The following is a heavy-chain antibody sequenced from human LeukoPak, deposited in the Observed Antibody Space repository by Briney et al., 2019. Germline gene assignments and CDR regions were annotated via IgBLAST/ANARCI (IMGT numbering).Heavy chain of an antibody. CDR2: IFHSGSS. J-gene: IGHJ4*02. D-gene: IGHD6-19*01. V-gene: IGHV4-30-2*01. Sequence: SQTLSLTCAVSGGSISSGGYSWSWIRQPPGKGLEGIGFIFHSGSSYYNPSLKSRVTISVDGSKNQYSLKLSSVTAADTAVYYCARGPRSSDWYSVDYWGRGTLVTVSS. CDR3: ARGPRSSDWYSVDY. CDR1: GGSISSGGYS.